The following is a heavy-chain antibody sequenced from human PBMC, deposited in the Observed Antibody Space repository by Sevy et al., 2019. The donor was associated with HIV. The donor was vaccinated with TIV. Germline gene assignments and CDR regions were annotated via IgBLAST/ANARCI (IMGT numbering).Heavy chain of an antibody. CDR2: ISSSGSTI. CDR1: GFTFSDYY. V-gene: IGHV3-11*04. J-gene: IGHJ6*03. CDR3: ARDWDSRDYYYMDV. Sequence: GGSLRLSCAASGFTFSDYYMSWIRQAPGKGLEWVSYISSSGSTIYYADSVKGRFTISRDKAKNALYLQMNSLRAEDTAVYYCARDWDSRDYYYMDVWGKGTTVTVSS. D-gene: IGHD1-26*01.